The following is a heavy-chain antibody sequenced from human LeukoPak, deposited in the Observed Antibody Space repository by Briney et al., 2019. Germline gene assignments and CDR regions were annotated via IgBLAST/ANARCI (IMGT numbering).Heavy chain of an antibody. V-gene: IGHV3-66*01. D-gene: IGHD3-22*01. CDR3: ARGSAYYDSSGIDYFDY. Sequence: GGSLRLSCAASGFTVSSNYMSWVRQAPGKGLEWVSVIYSVGSTYYADSVKGRVTISRDKSKNKLSLQMNSIQSEYTAVYYCARGSAYYDSSGIDYFDYWGQGTLVTVSS. CDR1: GFTVSSNY. CDR2: IYSVGST. J-gene: IGHJ4*02.